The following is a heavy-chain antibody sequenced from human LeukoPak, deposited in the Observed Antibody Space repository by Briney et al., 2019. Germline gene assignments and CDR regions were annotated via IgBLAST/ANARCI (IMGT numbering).Heavy chain of an antibody. J-gene: IGHJ4*02. CDR2: IRGNGGTT. D-gene: IGHD5-24*01. V-gene: IGHV3-23*01. CDR3: AKTSRRDSTYDSPFDY. Sequence: GGSLRLSCAASGFTFSSYAMTWVRQAPGKGLEWVSGIRGNGGTTYYADSVKGRFTISRDNSENTLYLQMNSLRAEDTAIYYCAKTSRRDSTYDSPFDYWGQGTVVTVSS. CDR1: GFTFSSYA.